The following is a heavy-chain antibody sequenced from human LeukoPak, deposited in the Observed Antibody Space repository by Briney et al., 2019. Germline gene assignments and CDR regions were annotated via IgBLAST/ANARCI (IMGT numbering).Heavy chain of an antibody. CDR3: AKGGSPAATDYYYYYYMDV. Sequence: GGSLRLSCAASGFTFSRYWMHWVRQAPGKGLEWVAFIRYDGSNKYYADSVKGRFTISRDNSKNTLYLQMNSLRAEDTAVYYCAKGGSPAATDYYYYYYMDVWGKGTTVTISS. D-gene: IGHD2-2*01. J-gene: IGHJ6*03. CDR2: IRYDGSNK. V-gene: IGHV3-30*02. CDR1: GFTFSRYW.